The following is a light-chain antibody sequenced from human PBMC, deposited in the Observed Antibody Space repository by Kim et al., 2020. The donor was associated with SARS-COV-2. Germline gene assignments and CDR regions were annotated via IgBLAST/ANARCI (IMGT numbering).Light chain of an antibody. CDR1: HSVSSKF. J-gene: IGKJ2*01. CDR2: DAS. V-gene: IGKV3-20*01. Sequence: NVLTQSPDTLSLSPGERATLSCRASHSVSSKFLAWYQQKPGQAPRLLIYDASRRATGVPDRFSGSGSGTDFTLTISRLEPEDFAVYYCQQYSSSLYTFGQGTKLEI. CDR3: QQYSSSLYT.